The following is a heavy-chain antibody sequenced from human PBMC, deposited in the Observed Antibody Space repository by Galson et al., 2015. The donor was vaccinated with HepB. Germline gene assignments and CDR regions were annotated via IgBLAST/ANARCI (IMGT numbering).Heavy chain of an antibody. D-gene: IGHD6-13*01. Sequence: CAISGDSVSSNSATWNWIRQSPSRGLEWLGRTYFRSKWHNDYAVSVKSRVTINADTSKNQISLQLKSVSPEDTAVYYCARVPLLFVEAVGHDAFDIWGQGTLVTASS. J-gene: IGHJ3*02. CDR2: TYFRSKWHN. CDR1: GDSVSSNSAT. CDR3: ARVPLLFVEAVGHDAFDI. V-gene: IGHV6-1*01.